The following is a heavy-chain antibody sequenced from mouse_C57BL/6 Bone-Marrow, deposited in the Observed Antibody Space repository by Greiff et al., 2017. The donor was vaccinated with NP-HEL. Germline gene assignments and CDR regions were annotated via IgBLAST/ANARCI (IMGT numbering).Heavy chain of an antibody. D-gene: IGHD1-1*01. Sequence: QVQLQQPGAELVMPGASVKLSCKASGYTFTSYWMHWVKQRPGQGLAWIGEIDPSDSYTNYNQKFKGKSTLTVDKSSSTAYMQLSSLTSEDSAVYYGAREYYGSSFFAYWGQGTLVTVSA. CDR3: AREYYGSSFFAY. V-gene: IGHV1-69*01. J-gene: IGHJ3*01. CDR1: GYTFTSYW. CDR2: IDPSDSYT.